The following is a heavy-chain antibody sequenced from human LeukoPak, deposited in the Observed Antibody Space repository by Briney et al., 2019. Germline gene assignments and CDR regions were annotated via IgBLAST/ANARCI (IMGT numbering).Heavy chain of an antibody. V-gene: IGHV4-59*01. J-gene: IGHJ3*02. CDR1: GDSITKYY. CDR2: IYYSGSA. Sequence: SETLSLTCTVSGDSITKYYWSWIRQPPGKGLEWIGYIYYSGSANYHPSLKSRVIISVDTSKNQFSLNLSSVTAADTALYYCARDSGSRGYDVFDIWGQGTMVTVSS. D-gene: IGHD3-22*01. CDR3: ARDSGSRGYDVFDI.